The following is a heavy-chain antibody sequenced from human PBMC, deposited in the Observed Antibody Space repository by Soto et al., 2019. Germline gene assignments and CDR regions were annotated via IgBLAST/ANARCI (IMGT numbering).Heavy chain of an antibody. CDR2: LNPYSGAT. CDR3: TTAGRGKVSLLTA. Sequence: QLQLVQSGAELRKPGASVKVSCKASGYPFSANHIHWVRQAPGQGLGWMGWLNPYSGATTYAPKYRGRISLTRDTSLSISSRELSGLKSAERAVNYCTTAGRGKVSLLTAWGQGTLVTVSS. V-gene: IGHV1-2*02. J-gene: IGHJ5*01. CDR1: GYPFSANH. D-gene: IGHD3-10*01.